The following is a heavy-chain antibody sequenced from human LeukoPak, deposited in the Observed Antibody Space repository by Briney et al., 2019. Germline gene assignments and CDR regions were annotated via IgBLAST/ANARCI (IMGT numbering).Heavy chain of an antibody. D-gene: IGHD3-22*01. CDR3: ARQYYYDGSGPFQH. V-gene: IGHV4-59*08. J-gene: IGHJ1*01. Sequence: SETLSLTCTVSGGSISSYYWSWIRQPPGKGLEWTGYIYYSGSTYYYNPSLKSRVTMSVDTSKNQFYLKLSSVTAADTAVYYCARQYYYDGSGPFQHWGQGTLVTVSS. CDR1: GGSISSYY. CDR2: IYYSGSTY.